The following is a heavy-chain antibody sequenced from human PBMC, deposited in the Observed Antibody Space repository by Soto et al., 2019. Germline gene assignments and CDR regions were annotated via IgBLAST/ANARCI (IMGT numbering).Heavy chain of an antibody. J-gene: IGHJ6*02. CDR1: GGTFSSSA. CDR2: SIPIFGTA. Sequence: QVQLVQSGAEVKKPGSSVKVSCKASGGTFSSSAISWVRQAPGQGLEWMGGSIPIFGTAHYAQKFQGRVTSSAYEATSTAYMELSSLRSEDTAVYYCARALDTIFGVDPYYYYGMDVWGQGTTVTVSS. D-gene: IGHD3-3*01. V-gene: IGHV1-69*01. CDR3: ARALDTIFGVDPYYYYGMDV.